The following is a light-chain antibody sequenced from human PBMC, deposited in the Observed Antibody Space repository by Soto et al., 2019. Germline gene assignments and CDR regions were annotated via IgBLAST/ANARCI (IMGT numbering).Light chain of an antibody. CDR2: GAS. CDR1: QSVSSTY. V-gene: IGKV3-20*01. Sequence: ETVLTQSPGTLSFSAGERATLSCSASQSVSSTYLAWYQQKPGQAPRLLIYGASSRATGIPDRFSGSGSGTDFTLTISRLEPEDYAVYYCQQYGRSPPTFGQGTKVDIK. CDR3: QQYGRSPPT. J-gene: IGKJ1*01.